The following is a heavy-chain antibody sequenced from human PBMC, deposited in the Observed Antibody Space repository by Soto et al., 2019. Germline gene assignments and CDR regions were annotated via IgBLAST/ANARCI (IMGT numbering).Heavy chain of an antibody. Sequence: QVQLVESGGGVVQPGRSLRLSCAASGFTISNYGMHWVRQAPGKGLEWVAVISYDGTITYYADSVKGRFTISRDNSKNKLYLQMNSLRTEDTAVYYCATTRVGPCSSSICFSGIFDGMDVWGQGTTVTVSS. J-gene: IGHJ6*02. D-gene: IGHD2-2*01. CDR2: ISYDGTIT. CDR3: ATTRVGPCSSSICFSGIFDGMDV. CDR1: GFTISNYG. V-gene: IGHV3-30-3*01.